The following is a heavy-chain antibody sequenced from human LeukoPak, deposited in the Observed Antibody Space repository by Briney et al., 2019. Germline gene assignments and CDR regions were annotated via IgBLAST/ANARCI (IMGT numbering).Heavy chain of an antibody. D-gene: IGHD4-23*01. Sequence: GVSLRLSCAASGFTFDDYAMHWVRQAPGKGLEWVSGISWNSGSIGYADSVKGRFTISRDNAKNSLYLQMNSLRAEDTALYYCAKDMSYGGNSGYYFDYWGQGTLVTVSS. CDR1: GFTFDDYA. V-gene: IGHV3-9*01. J-gene: IGHJ4*02. CDR2: ISWNSGSI. CDR3: AKDMSYGGNSGYYFDY.